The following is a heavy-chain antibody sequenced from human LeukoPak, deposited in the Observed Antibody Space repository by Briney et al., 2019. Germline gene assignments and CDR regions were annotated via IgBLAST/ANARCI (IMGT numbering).Heavy chain of an antibody. Sequence: PGGSLRLSCAASGFTFSSHAMSWVRQAPGKGLEWVSGISGRDGSTYYADSVKGRFTISRDNSKNTLYLQMNSLRAEDTAVYYCAKVDTGYYGSGSYSNWFDPWGQGTLVTVSS. D-gene: IGHD3-10*01. J-gene: IGHJ5*02. V-gene: IGHV3-23*01. CDR2: ISGRDGST. CDR3: AKVDTGYYGSGSYSNWFDP. CDR1: GFTFSSHA.